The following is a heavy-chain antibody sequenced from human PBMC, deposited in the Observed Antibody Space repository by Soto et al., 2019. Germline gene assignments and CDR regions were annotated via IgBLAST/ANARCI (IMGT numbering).Heavy chain of an antibody. Sequence: GGSLRLACAASDFSLSPYWMHWVRQVPGRGLEWVARLSSDGFGAAYADSVKGRFFISRDIARNTLSLQMNSLRADDTAVYYCARDLGGPDYWGRGTSVTVSS. J-gene: IGHJ4*02. CDR3: ARDLGGPDY. D-gene: IGHD3-16*01. V-gene: IGHV3-74*03. CDR2: LSSDGFGA. CDR1: DFSLSPYW.